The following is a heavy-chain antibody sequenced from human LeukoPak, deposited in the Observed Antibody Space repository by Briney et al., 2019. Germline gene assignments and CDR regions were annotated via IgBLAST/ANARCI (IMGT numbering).Heavy chain of an antibody. CDR1: GDSVSSNSAA. V-gene: IGHV6-1*01. CDR2: TYYRSKWYN. J-gene: IGHJ6*02. CDR3: AREVAKLPRSYYYYGMDV. Sequence: SQTLSLTCAISGDSVSSNSAAWNWIRQSPSRGLEWLGRTYYRSKWYNDYAVSVKSRITINPDTSKNQFSLQLNSVTAEDTAVYYCAREVAKLPRSYYYYGMDVWGQGTTVTVSS. D-gene: IGHD2-15*01.